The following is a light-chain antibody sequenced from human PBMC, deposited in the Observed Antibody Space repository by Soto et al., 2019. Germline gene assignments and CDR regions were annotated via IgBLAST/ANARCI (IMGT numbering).Light chain of an antibody. V-gene: IGKV1-5*03. CDR3: QQANSSPIT. CDR1: QSIGRW. J-gene: IGKJ5*01. Sequence: DIEMTQYPSTLSGFVGDRVTITCRASQSIGRWLDWYQQKPGKAPKLVIYKASSLESGVPSRLSGSGYGTDLTLTISSMKTEDFATYYCQQANSSPITFGQGTRLEI. CDR2: KAS.